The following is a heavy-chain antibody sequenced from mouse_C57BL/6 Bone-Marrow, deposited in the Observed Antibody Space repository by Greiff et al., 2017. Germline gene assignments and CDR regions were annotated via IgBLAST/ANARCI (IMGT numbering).Heavy chain of an antibody. CDR1: GFTFSNYW. CDR3: TGGGPAWFAY. V-gene: IGHV6-3*01. J-gene: IGHJ3*01. CDR2: IRLKSDNYAT. Sequence: EVQGVESGGGLVQPGGSMKLSCVASGFTFSNYWMNWVRQSPEQGLEWVAQIRLKSDNYATHYAESVKGRFTISRDDSKSSVYLQMNNLRAEDTGIYYCTGGGPAWFAYWGQGTLVTVSA. D-gene: IGHD3-3*01.